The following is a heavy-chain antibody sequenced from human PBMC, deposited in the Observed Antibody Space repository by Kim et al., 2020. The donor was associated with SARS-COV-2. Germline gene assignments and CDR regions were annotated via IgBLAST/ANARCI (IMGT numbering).Heavy chain of an antibody. CDR3: ARGSPVTTFYHYYDGMDV. D-gene: IGHD4-17*01. V-gene: IGHV4-34*01. CDR1: VGSFSGYY. J-gene: IGHJ6*02. Sequence: SETLSLTCAVYVGSFSGYYWSWIRQPPGKGLEWIGEINHSGSTNYNPSHKSRVTIPVDTPKNQFSLKLSSVTAADTAVYYCARGSPVTTFYHYYDGMDVWGQGTAVSVSS. CDR2: INHSGST.